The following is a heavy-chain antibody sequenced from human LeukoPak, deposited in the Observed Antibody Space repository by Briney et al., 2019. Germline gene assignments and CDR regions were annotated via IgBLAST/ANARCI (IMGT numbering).Heavy chain of an antibody. CDR1: GGSINSYY. CDR2: ISSRGNT. V-gene: IGHV4-59*01. CDR3: ARGNAN. J-gene: IGHJ4*02. Sequence: SETLSLTSTVSGGSINSYYWSCIRHPPRKGLEWIGYISSRGNTNYNPSLKSRVTISVATSKNLFFLKLTSVTAADTAPYYCARGNANWGQGTLVTVSS.